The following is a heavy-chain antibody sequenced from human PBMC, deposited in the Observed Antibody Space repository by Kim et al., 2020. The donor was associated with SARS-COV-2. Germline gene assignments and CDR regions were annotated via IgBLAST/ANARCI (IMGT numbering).Heavy chain of an antibody. Sequence: GGSLRLSCAASGFTFSSYGMHWVRQAPGKGLEWVAVISYDGSNKYYADSVKGRFTISRDNSKNTLYLQMNSLRAEDTAVYYCAKSIRDRDGYNDYYYYGMDGWGQGNTVTVSS. D-gene: IGHD5-12*01. CDR3: AKSIRDRDGYNDYYYYGMDG. V-gene: IGHV3-30*18. CDR2: ISYDGSNK. J-gene: IGHJ6*02. CDR1: GFTFSSYG.